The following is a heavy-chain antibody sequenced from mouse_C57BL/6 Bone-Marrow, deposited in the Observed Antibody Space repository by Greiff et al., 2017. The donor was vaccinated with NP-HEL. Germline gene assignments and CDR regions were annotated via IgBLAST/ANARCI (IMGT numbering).Heavy chain of an antibody. J-gene: IGHJ4*01. V-gene: IGHV1-55*01. CDR2: IYPGSGST. D-gene: IGHD1-1*01. Sequence: QVQLQQSGAELVKPGASVKMSCKASGYTFTSYWITWVKQRPGQGLEWIGDIYPGSGSTNYNEKFKSKATLTVDTSSSTAYMQLSSLTSEDSAVYYSAYYYGSYYAMDYWGQGTSVTVSS. CDR1: GYTFTSYW. CDR3: AYYYGSYYAMDY.